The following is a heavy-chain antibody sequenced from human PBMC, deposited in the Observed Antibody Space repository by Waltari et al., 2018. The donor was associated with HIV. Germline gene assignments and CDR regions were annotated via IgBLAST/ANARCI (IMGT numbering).Heavy chain of an antibody. V-gene: IGHV3-23*01. D-gene: IGHD3-9*01. CDR2: ISDIGHYI. CDR3: AKGGLATGYSFGS. Sequence: EVQLLESGGGLEQPGGSMRLACAASGITFSRYAMSWCCHAPGKGLEWLSAISDIGHYIFYSDSVKGRFTISRDNSRNTLYLQMDSLRVEDTAVYYCAKGGLATGYSFGSWGQGTLVTVSS. J-gene: IGHJ4*02. CDR1: GITFSRYA.